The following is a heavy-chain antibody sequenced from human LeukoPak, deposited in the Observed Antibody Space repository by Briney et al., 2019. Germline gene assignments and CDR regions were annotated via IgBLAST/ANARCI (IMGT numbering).Heavy chain of an antibody. CDR3: ARVFKGGDNGDYSDY. CDR2: VYYSGST. CDR1: DGDIYTSRYY. V-gene: IGHV4-39*01. J-gene: IGHJ4*02. D-gene: IGHD4-17*01. Sequence: SETLSLTCTFSDGDIYTSRYYWGRIPQPPGKGLEWIGSVYYSGSTYYNPSRKSRVTIYNDTSKQQFSLKVKSVTAADTAVYYCARVFKGGDNGDYSDYWGQGTLVTVSS.